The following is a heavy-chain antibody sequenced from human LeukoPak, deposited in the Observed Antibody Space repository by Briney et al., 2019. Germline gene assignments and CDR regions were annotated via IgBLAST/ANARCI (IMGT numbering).Heavy chain of an antibody. CDR2: VSGSASNT. Sequence: PGGSLRLSCAASGFTFSNYAMSWVRQAPGKGLEWVSTVSGSASNTYYADSVKGRCTISRDNSKNTLYLQMNSLRADDTAVYYCAKVFQPYGELSLEGWGQGPLVAFSS. J-gene: IGHJ4*02. D-gene: IGHD4-17*01. CDR1: GFTFSNYA. V-gene: IGHV3-23*01. CDR3: AKVFQPYGELSLEG.